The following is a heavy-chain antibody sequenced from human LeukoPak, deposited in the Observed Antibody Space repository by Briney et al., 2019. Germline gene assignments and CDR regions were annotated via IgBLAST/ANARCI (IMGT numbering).Heavy chain of an antibody. J-gene: IGHJ5*02. CDR1: GYTFTSYG. V-gene: IGHV1-18*01. Sequence: ASVKVSCKASGYTFTSYGISWVRQAPGQGLEWMGWISAYNGNTNYAQKLQGRVTMTTDTSTSTAYMELRSLRSDDTAVYYCARESGSGYDFWSGYRPNGNWFDPWGQGTLVTVSS. CDR2: ISAYNGNT. CDR3: ARESGSGYDFWSGYRPNGNWFDP. D-gene: IGHD3-3*01.